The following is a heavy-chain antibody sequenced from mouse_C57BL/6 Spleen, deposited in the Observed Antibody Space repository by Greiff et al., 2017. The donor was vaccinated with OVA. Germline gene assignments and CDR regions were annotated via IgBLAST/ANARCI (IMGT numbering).Heavy chain of an antibody. CDR2: IDPSDSYT. D-gene: IGHD2-1*01. V-gene: IGHV1-50*01. CDR3: ARDGDGNYGGYFDV. Sequence: QVQLQQPGAELVKPGASVKLSCKASGYTFTSYWMQWVKQRPGQGLEWIGEIDPSDSYTHYNEKFKGQATLTADKSSSTAYMELRSLTSEDSAVYFCARDGDGNYGGYFDVWGTGTTVTVSS. J-gene: IGHJ1*03. CDR1: GYTFTSYW.